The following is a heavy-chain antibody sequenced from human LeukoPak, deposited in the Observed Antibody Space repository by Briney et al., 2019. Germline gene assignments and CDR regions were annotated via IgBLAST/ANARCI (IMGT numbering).Heavy chain of an antibody. D-gene: IGHD4-17*01. CDR3: AKEIWPTVTTPGHTHFDY. V-gene: IGHV3-23*01. Sequence: GGSLRLSCAASGFTFSSYGMSWVRQAPGKGLEWVSAISGSAYSTYYADSVKGRFTISRDNSKNTLYLQMNSLRADDTAVYYCAKEIWPTVTTPGHTHFDYWGQGTLVTVSS. CDR1: GFTFSSYG. J-gene: IGHJ4*02. CDR2: ISGSAYST.